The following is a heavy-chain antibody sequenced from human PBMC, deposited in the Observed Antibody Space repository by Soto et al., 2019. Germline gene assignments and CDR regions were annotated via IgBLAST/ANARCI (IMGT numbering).Heavy chain of an antibody. CDR2: IIPIFGTA. J-gene: IGHJ4*02. V-gene: IGHV1-69*13. CDR3: GAGAVAADFDY. CDR1: GGTFSSYA. Sequence: SVKVSCKASGGTFSSYAISWVRQAPGQGLEWMGGIIPIFGTANYAQKFQGRVTITADESTSTAYMELSGLRSEDTAVYYCGAGAVAADFDYWGQGTLVTVSS. D-gene: IGHD6-19*01.